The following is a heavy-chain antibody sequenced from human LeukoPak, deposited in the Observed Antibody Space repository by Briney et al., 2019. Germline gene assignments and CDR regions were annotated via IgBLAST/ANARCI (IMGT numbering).Heavy chain of an antibody. Sequence: PGGSLRLSCAASGFTFSSYWMGWVRQAPGKGLEWVANIKQDGSEKYYVDSVKGRFTISRDNAKNSLYLQMNSLRAEDTAVYYCARRSVTMVRGVISYYYYYMDVWGKGTTVTISS. V-gene: IGHV3-7*01. J-gene: IGHJ6*03. CDR2: IKQDGSEK. D-gene: IGHD3-10*01. CDR3: ARRSVTMVRGVISYYYYYMDV. CDR1: GFTFSSYW.